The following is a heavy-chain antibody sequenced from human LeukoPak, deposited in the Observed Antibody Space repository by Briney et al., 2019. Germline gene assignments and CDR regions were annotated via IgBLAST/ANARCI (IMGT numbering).Heavy chain of an antibody. CDR3: ARRGYSYGFNWFDP. J-gene: IGHJ5*02. Sequence: SETLPLTCTVSGGSISSYYWSWIRQPPGKGLGWIGYIYYSGSTNYKPSLKSRVTISVDTSKNQFSLKLSSVTAADTAVYYCARRGYSYGFNWFDPWGQGTLVTVSS. CDR1: GGSISSYY. D-gene: IGHD5-18*01. CDR2: IYYSGST. V-gene: IGHV4-59*08.